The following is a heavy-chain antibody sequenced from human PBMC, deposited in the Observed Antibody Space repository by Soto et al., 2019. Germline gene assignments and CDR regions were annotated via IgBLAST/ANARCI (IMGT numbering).Heavy chain of an antibody. CDR2: IFSSGTT. V-gene: IGHV4-59*01. J-gene: IGHJ6*02. CDR3: AREYYDFWSVTSSYYGMDV. Sequence: SETLSLTCSVSGGSISRYYWSWIRQPPGRGLEWIGNIFSSGTTNYNPSLKSRVTISVDTSKNQVSLILNAVTAADTAVYYCAREYYDFWSVTSSYYGMDVWGHGTTVTVPS. CDR1: GGSISRYY. D-gene: IGHD3-3*01.